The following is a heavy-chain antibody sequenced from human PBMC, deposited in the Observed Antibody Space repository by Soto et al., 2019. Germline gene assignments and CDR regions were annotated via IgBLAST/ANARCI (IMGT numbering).Heavy chain of an antibody. CDR3: AMVDNYVTPTAQDV. Sequence: QVQLVQSGDEVRKPGSSAKVSCKASGYIFVNYGIAWVRQAPGQGLEWMGWISPYSGNTHYASKVQGRLTMTTDTCTSTAYMELGSLPSGDAAVYYCAMVDNYVTPTAQDVWGQGTTVTVSS. V-gene: IGHV1-18*01. CDR2: ISPYSGNT. D-gene: IGHD3-16*01. J-gene: IGHJ6*02. CDR1: GYIFVNYG.